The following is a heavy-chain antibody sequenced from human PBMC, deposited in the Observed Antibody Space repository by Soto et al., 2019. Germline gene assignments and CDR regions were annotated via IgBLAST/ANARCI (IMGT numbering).Heavy chain of an antibody. CDR2: ISANGQGI. V-gene: IGHV3-23*01. D-gene: IGHD1-7*01. CDR3: AKDRNYPRDQFHY. J-gene: IGHJ4*02. Sequence: QPGGSLRLSCAASGFTFSTYALSWVRQAPGKGLEWVSAISANGQGIYYADSVRGRCTISRYNSKNTIFLHMDSLRAEDTAVYYCAKDRNYPRDQFHYWGQGTLVTVSS. CDR1: GFTFSTYA.